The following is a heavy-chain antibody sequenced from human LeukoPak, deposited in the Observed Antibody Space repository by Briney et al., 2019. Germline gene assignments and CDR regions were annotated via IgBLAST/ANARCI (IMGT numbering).Heavy chain of an antibody. CDR2: IKEEGGEK. Sequence: GGSLRLSCATSGFTFSSNWMSCGPQAPGKRREWVSNIKEEGGEKNYVHSVKGRFIIYRQNAKNSLYLKMNSLRAEDTAVYYCARDFGYCSGGSCYTRMDVWGKGTTVTVSS. CDR1: GFTFSSNW. V-gene: IGHV3-7*01. CDR3: ARDFGYCSGGSCYTRMDV. J-gene: IGHJ6*03. D-gene: IGHD2-15*01.